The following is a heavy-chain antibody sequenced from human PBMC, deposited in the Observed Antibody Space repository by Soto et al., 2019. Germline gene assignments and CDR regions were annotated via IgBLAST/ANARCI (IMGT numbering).Heavy chain of an antibody. CDR1: GGSLSSSNW. V-gene: IGHV4-4*02. CDR2: IYHSGST. D-gene: IGHD3-3*01. J-gene: IGHJ6*02. CDR3: AGRVYYDFWSGYYALDYYYGMDV. Sequence: KPSETLSLTCAVSGGSLSSSNWWSWVRQPPGKGLEWIGEIYHSGSTNYNPSLKSRVTISVDKSKNPFSLKLSSVTAADTAVYYCAGRVYYDFWSGYYALDYYYGMDVWGQGTTVTVSS.